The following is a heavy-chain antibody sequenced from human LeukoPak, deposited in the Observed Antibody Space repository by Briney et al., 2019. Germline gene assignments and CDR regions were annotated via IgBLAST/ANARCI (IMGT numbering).Heavy chain of an antibody. D-gene: IGHD2-15*01. V-gene: IGHV3-30*18. J-gene: IGHJ4*02. CDR2: ISYDGSNK. CDR3: ANLEAKVSSSLRSSGDMDY. CDR1: GFTFSSYG. Sequence: GGSLRLSCAASGFTFSSYGMHWVRQAPGKGLEWVAVISYDGSNKYYADSVKGRFTISRDNSKNTLYLQMNSLRAEDTAVYYCANLEAKVSSSLRSSGDMDYWGQGTLVTVSS.